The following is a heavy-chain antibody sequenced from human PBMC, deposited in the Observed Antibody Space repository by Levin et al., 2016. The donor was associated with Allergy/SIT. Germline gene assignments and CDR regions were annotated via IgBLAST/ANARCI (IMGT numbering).Heavy chain of an antibody. CDR2: IKSNTDGGTT. CDR3: TTGSKYYFDD. J-gene: IGHJ4*02. Sequence: WIRQPPGKGLEWVGRIKSNTDGGTTDYAAPVQGRFTISRDDSKNTLYLQMNSLKTEDTAVYFCTTGSKYYFDDWGQGTLVTVSS. V-gene: IGHV3-15*01.